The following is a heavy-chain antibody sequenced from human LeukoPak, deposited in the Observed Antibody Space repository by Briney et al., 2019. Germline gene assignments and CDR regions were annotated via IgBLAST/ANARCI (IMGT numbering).Heavy chain of an antibody. D-gene: IGHD1-1*01. CDR1: GGTFSSYA. CDR2: INPSGGST. V-gene: IGHV1-46*01. CDR3: ARDGGTGTTSYYYYGMDV. J-gene: IGHJ6*02. Sequence: ASVKVSCKASGGTFSSYAISWVRQAPGQGLEWMGIINPSGGSTSYAQKFQGRVTMTRDTSTSTVYMELSSLRSEDTAAYYCARDGGTGTTSYYYYGMDVWGQGTTVTVSS.